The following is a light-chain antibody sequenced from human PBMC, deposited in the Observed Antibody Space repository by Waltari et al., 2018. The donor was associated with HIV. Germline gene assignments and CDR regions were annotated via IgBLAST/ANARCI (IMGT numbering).Light chain of an antibody. J-gene: IGLJ3*02. Sequence: QSVLTQPPSTSGTPGQRVTISCFGSSSNIGSNYVYWYQQLPGTAPKLHSCRNKRRPSGVPDRFSGSKSGTSASRAISGLRSEDEGDYSCAAWDDTRGGRWVFGGGTKVTVL. CDR2: RNK. CDR3: AAWDDTRGGRWV. V-gene: IGLV1-47*01. CDR1: SSNIGSNY.